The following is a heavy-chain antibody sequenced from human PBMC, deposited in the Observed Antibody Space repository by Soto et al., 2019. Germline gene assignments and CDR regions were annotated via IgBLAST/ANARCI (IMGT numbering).Heavy chain of an antibody. Sequence: PGGSLRLSCAASGFTFSAYAMHWVRQAPGKGLEWVALISYDSNNIQYGDSVKGRFTISRDNSKNTLYLEMNRLRAEDTAVYSCARGPYGGPEHWGQGALVTASS. J-gene: IGHJ4*02. CDR3: ARGPYGGPEH. CDR2: ISYDSNNI. CDR1: GFTFSAYA. V-gene: IGHV3-30-3*01. D-gene: IGHD4-17*01.